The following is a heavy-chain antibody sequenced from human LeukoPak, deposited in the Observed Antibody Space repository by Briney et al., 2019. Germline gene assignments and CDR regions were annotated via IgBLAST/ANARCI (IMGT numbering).Heavy chain of an antibody. CDR3: ARGASGWSFDY. J-gene: IGHJ4*02. CDR1: GFTFSSYA. V-gene: IGHV3-23*01. D-gene: IGHD6-19*01. Sequence: GGSLGLSCEASGFTFSSYAMDWVRQAPGKGLEWVSAISGRGENTYYADSVKGRFTISRDNSKNTLYLQMNSLRAEDTAVYYCARGASGWSFDYWGQGTLVTVSS. CDR2: ISGRGENT.